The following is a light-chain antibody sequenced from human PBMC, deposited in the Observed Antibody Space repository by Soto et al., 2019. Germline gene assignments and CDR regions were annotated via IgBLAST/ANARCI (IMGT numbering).Light chain of an antibody. Sequence: DIQMTQSPSSLSASVGDRVTITCRASQSISSYLNWYQQKPGKAPKLLIYAASSLQSGVPSRFSGSGSGTDFTLTISRLEPEDFVVYYCQQYSTLPHTFGQGTKVDIK. CDR3: QQYSTLPHT. J-gene: IGKJ2*01. CDR1: QSISSY. V-gene: IGKV1-39*01. CDR2: AAS.